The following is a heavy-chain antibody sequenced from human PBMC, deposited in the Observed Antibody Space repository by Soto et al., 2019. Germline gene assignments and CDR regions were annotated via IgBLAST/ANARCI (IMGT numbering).Heavy chain of an antibody. CDR1: GFTFSSYS. CDR3: VRGGRGYTRDDVFDF. J-gene: IGHJ3*01. V-gene: IGHV3-21*06. CDR2: IASSSSPI. D-gene: IGHD2-2*02. Sequence: EVQLVESGGGLVKPGGSLRLSCVDSGFTFSSYSMNWVRQAPGKGLEWVSSIASSSSPIFYADSLKGRFTISRDNAKNSLYLQMNSLSVEDTAVYYCVRGGRGYTRDDVFDFWGQGTMVTVSS.